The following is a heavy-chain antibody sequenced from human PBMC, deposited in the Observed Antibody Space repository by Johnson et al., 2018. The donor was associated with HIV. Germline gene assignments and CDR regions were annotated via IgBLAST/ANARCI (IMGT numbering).Heavy chain of an antibody. CDR2: IKSKTDGGTR. V-gene: IGHV3-15*01. CDR1: AFTFSDAW. Sequence: VQLVESGGGLVKPGGSLRLSCAASAFTFSDAWMSWVRQAPGKGLEWVGRIKSKTDGGTRDYAAPVKGRFTLSRDDSKNILYLQMNSLKIEDTAVYYCSTVNYLDRGAYNIEAVLAFAVWGQGTKVTVSS. J-gene: IGHJ3*01. CDR3: STVNYLDRGAYNIEAVLAFAV. D-gene: IGHD3-22*01.